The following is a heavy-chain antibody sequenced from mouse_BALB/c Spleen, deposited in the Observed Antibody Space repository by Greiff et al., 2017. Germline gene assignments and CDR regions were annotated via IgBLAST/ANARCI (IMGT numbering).Heavy chain of an antibody. CDR1: GFTFSSFG. CDR3: ARERQLGRRDYYAMDY. V-gene: IGHV5-17*02. CDR2: ISSGSSTN. J-gene: IGHJ4*01. D-gene: IGHD3-2*01. Sequence: EVKLVESGGGLVQPGGSRKLSCAASGFTFSSFGMHWVRQAPEKGLEWVAYISSGSSTNYYADTVKGRFTISRDNPKNTLFLQMTSLRSEDTAMYYCARERQLGRRDYYAMDYWGQGTSVTVSS.